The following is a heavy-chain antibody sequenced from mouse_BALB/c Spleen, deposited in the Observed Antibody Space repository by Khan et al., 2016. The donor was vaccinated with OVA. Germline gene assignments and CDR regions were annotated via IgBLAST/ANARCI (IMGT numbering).Heavy chain of an antibody. CDR1: GYSITSGYA. Sequence: QLEESGPGLVKPSQSLSLTCTVTGYSITSGYAWNWIRQFPGNKLEWMGYISYSGVTSYTPSLKSRISITRDTSKNQFFLQLNSVTIEDTATYYCARGNYYGYYFDYWGQGTTPTVSS. J-gene: IGHJ2*01. CDR2: ISYSGVT. V-gene: IGHV3-2*02. CDR3: ARGNYYGYYFDY. D-gene: IGHD1-1*01.